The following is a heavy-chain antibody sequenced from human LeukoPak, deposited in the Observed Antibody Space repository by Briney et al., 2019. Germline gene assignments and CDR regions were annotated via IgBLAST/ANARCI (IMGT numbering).Heavy chain of an antibody. V-gene: IGHV4-59*01. J-gene: IGHJ4*02. CDR2: IYYSGST. CDR3: ARYSSSTTPKFDY. Sequence: SETLSLTCTVSGGSISSYYRSWIRQPPGKGLEWIGYIYYSGSTNYNPSLKSRVTISVDTSKNQFSLKLSSVTAADTAVYYCARYSSSTTPKFDYWGQGTLVTVSS. D-gene: IGHD6-13*01. CDR1: GGSISSYY.